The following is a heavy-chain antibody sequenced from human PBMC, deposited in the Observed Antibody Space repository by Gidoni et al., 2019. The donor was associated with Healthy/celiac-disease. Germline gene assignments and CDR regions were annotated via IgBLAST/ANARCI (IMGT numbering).Heavy chain of an antibody. D-gene: IGHD3-10*01. CDR3: AKRYEWFGYPASINWFGP. J-gene: IGHJ5*02. CDR2: ISGSGGSS. Sequence: QQVAAGGGVVQHGGSLRLSCAPSGLHFSSYAMSLVRLAPGKGLEWVSAISGSGGSSYYADTVKVRFTISRDNSRNTLYLRMNSLRAEDTAVYYCAKRYEWFGYPASINWFGPWGQRTLVTVSS. CDR1: GLHFSSYA. V-gene: IGHV3-23*04.